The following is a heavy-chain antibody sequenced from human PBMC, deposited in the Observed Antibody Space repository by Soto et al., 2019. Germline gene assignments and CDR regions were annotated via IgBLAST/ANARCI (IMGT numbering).Heavy chain of an antibody. D-gene: IGHD5-12*01. J-gene: IGHJ5*02. CDR2: INPSGGST. CDR1: GYTFTSYY. CDR3: ATAVGGYSGYDLTLDWFDP. V-gene: IGHV1-46*01. Sequence: ASVKVSCKASGYTFTSYYMHWVRQAPGQGLEWMGIINPSGGSTSYAQKFQGRVTMTEDTSTDTAYMELSSLRSEDTAVYYCATAVGGYSGYDLTLDWFDPWGQGTLVTVSS.